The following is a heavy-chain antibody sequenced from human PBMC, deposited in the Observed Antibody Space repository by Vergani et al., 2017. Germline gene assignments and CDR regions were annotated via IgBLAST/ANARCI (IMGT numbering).Heavy chain of an antibody. CDR3: ARGRGVGYSSGWYNYYFDY. D-gene: IGHD6-19*01. J-gene: IGHJ4*02. CDR2: IFPSGNS. V-gene: IGHV4-30-2*01. Sequence: QLQLQESGSGLVKPSQTLSLTCAVSGDSITNGGFSWNWIRQPPGKGPEWIGYIFPSGNSDYNPSLKNRVSISLDKSKNQFSLKLSSVTAADTAVYYCARGRGVGYSSGWYNYYFDYWGQGTLVTVSS. CDR1: GDSITNGGFS.